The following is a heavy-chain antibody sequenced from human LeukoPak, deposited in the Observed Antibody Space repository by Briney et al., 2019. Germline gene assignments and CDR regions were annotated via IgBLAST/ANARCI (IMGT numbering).Heavy chain of an antibody. J-gene: IGHJ4*02. D-gene: IGHD7-27*01. Sequence: GGSLRLSCAASGFTFSSNWMSWVRQAPGKGLEWVANIKHDGSEKYYVESVKGRFTISRDNAENSLYLQMNSLRAEDTAVYYCARVGIKSDYWGQGTLVTVSS. CDR2: IKHDGSEK. V-gene: IGHV3-7*01. CDR1: GFTFSSNW. CDR3: ARVGIKSDY.